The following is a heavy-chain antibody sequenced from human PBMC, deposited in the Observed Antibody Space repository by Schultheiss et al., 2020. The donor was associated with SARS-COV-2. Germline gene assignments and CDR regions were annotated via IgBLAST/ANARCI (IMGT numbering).Heavy chain of an antibody. CDR1: GFTFSSYW. CDR3: ARDFRIAVAGTLDY. CDR2: IKQDGSEK. D-gene: IGHD6-19*01. J-gene: IGHJ4*02. V-gene: IGHV3-7*01. Sequence: GGSLRLSCAASGFTFSSYWMSWVRQVPGKGLEWVANIKQDGSEKYYVDSVKGRFTISRDNAKNSLYLQMNSLRAEDTAVYYCARDFRIAVAGTLDYWGQGTLVTVSS.